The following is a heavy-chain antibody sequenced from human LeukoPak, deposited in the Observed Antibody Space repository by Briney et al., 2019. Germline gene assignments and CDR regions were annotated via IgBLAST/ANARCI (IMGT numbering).Heavy chain of an antibody. V-gene: IGHV1-69*04. Sequence: SVKVSCKASGGTFSSYAISWVRQAPGQGLEWMGRIIPILGIANYAQKFQGRVTITADKSTSTAYMELSSLRSEDTAVYYCARASDKIQAVAGTLGAFDIWGQGTMVTASS. J-gene: IGHJ3*02. CDR2: IIPILGIA. D-gene: IGHD6-19*01. CDR3: ARASDKIQAVAGTLGAFDI. CDR1: GGTFSSYA.